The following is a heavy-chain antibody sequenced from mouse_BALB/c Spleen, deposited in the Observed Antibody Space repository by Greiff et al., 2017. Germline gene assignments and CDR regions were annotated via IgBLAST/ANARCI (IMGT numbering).Heavy chain of an antibody. J-gene: IGHJ3*01. V-gene: IGHV5-6-4*01. Sequence: EVKVVESGGGLVKPGGSLKLSCAASGFTFSSYTMSWVRQTPEKRLEWVATISSGGSYTYYPDSVKGRFTISRDNAKNTLYLQMSSLKSEDTAMYYCTRGDYYGSSYPFAYWGQGTLVTVSA. D-gene: IGHD1-1*01. CDR1: GFTFSSYT. CDR3: TRGDYYGSSYPFAY. CDR2: ISSGGSYT.